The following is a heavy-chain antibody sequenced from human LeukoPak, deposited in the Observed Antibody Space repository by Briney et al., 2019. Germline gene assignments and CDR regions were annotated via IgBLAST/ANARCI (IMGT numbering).Heavy chain of an antibody. CDR2: ISGGGVGT. J-gene: IGHJ4*02. V-gene: IGHV3-23*01. CDR3: AKASHKYYYDSSDIDY. CDR1: GFTFSSYG. Sequence: GGSLRLSCAASGFTFSSYGMSWVRQAPGKGLEWVSAISGGGVGTYYADSVKGRFSISRDNSKNTLYLQMSSLRADDTAVYYCAKASHKYYYDSSDIDYWGQGTLVTVSS. D-gene: IGHD3-22*01.